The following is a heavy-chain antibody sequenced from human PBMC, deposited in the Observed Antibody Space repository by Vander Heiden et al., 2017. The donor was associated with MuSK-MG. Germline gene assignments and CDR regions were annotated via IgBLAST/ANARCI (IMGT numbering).Heavy chain of an antibody. Sequence: QVHLLESGGGVVQPGRSLRLSCGASGFIFSSYAMDWVRQAPGKGLEWVAVISDDGSKKYYADSVKGRFTISRDNSKNMLALQMDSLRVEDTALYYCASRYSSSWSLDYWGQGTLVTVSS. CDR1: GFIFSSYA. J-gene: IGHJ4*02. V-gene: IGHV3-30*04. D-gene: IGHD6-13*01. CDR2: ISDDGSKK. CDR3: ASRYSSSWSLDY.